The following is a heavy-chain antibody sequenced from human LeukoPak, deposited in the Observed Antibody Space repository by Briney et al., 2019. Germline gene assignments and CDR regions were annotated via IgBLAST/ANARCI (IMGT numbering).Heavy chain of an antibody. CDR3: ARHRNYYGSGSYKVWFDP. D-gene: IGHD3-10*01. CDR2: IYYSGST. Sequence: PSETLSLTCTVSGGSISSYYWGWIRQPPGKGLEWIGSIYYSGSTYYNPSLKSRVTISVDTSKNQFSLTLSSVTAADTAVYYCARHRNYYGSGSYKVWFDPWGQGTLVTVSS. J-gene: IGHJ5*02. CDR1: GGSISSYY. V-gene: IGHV4-39*01.